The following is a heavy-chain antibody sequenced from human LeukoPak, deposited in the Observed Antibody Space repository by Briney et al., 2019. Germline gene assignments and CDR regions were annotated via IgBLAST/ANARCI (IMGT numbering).Heavy chain of an antibody. D-gene: IGHD1-26*01. Sequence: SXVRXXXGXGLEWVXAISGSGGSRYYADSVKGRFTISRDNSKNTLYLQMNSLRAEDTAVYYCAKGKVSGSYYPFDYWGQGTLVTVSS. CDR3: AKGKVSGSYYPFDY. V-gene: IGHV3-23*01. CDR2: ISGSGGSR. J-gene: IGHJ4*02.